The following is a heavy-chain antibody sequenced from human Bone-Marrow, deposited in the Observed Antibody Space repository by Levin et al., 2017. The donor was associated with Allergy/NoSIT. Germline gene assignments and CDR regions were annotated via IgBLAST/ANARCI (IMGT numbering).Heavy chain of an antibody. V-gene: IGHV3-9*01. CDR2: ITWNSGSI. D-gene: IGHD3-3*01. Sequence: QAGGSLRLSCAASGFTFDDYVMHWVRQAPGKGLEWVSGITWNSGSIGYADSVKGRFTISRDNAKNSLYLQMNSLRTEDTALYYCASGYPYFFFHGMGVWGQGTAVSVSS. CDR3: ASGYPYFFFHGMGV. J-gene: IGHJ6*02. CDR1: GFTFDDYV.